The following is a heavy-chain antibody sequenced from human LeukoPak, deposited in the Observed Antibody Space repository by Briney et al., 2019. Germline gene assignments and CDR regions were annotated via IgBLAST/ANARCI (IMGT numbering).Heavy chain of an antibody. CDR2: IRGSGGST. Sequence: GGSLRLSCAASGFTVSSGDMSWVRQAPGKGLEWVSAIRGSGGSTYYAGSVKGRFTISRDNSKNTLYLQMNSLRAEDTAVYYCAKDLKPHYYDYVDYWGQGTLVTVSS. D-gene: IGHD3-16*01. J-gene: IGHJ4*02. CDR1: GFTVSSGD. V-gene: IGHV3-23*01. CDR3: AKDLKPHYYDYVDY.